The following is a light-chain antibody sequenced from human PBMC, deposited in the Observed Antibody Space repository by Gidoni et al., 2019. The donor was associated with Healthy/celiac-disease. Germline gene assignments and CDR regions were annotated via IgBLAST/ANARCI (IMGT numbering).Light chain of an antibody. Sequence: DIVMTQSPDSLAVFLGERATINCKSSQSVLYSSNSKNYLAWYQQKPGQPPKLLIYWASTRESGVPDRFSGSGSGTDFTLTISSLQAEDVAVYYCQQYYSTPFTFGPGTKVEIK. CDR2: WAS. CDR3: QQYYSTPFT. V-gene: IGKV4-1*01. CDR1: QSVLYSSNSKNY. J-gene: IGKJ3*01.